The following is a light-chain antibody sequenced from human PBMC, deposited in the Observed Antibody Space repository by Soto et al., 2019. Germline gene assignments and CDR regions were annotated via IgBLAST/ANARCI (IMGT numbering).Light chain of an antibody. J-gene: IGKJ2*01. V-gene: IGKV3-11*01. CDR3: QQRTNWTYT. CDR2: DAS. Sequence: EIVLTQSPATLSLSPGERATLSCRASQSVSRYLGWYQQKPGQAPRLLIYDASNRATGIPSRVSGSAAGTVFTLPSNSQKPKDSAVYYSQQRTNWTYTFGQGTKREIK. CDR1: QSVSRY.